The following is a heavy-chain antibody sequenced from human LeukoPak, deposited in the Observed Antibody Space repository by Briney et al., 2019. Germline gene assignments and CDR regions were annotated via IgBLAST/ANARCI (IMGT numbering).Heavy chain of an antibody. D-gene: IGHD6-19*01. CDR2: INHSGST. Sequence: SETPSLTCAVSGGSFSGYYWSSIRQPPGKGLEWVGEINHSGSTTYNPSLQGRVAISVDTYKNQFSLKLSAVTAAHTAVYYCASHRGGWYFGYFQHWGQGTLVTVSS. V-gene: IGHV4-34*01. CDR3: ASHRGGWYFGYFQH. J-gene: IGHJ1*01. CDR1: GGSFSGYY.